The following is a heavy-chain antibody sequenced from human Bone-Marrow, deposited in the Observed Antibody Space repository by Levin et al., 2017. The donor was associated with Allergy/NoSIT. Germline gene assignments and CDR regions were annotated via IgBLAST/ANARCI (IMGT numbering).Heavy chain of an antibody. J-gene: IGHJ3*02. CDR2: ISAYNGNT. CDR3: ARDQVYYDFWSGYYLAFDI. Sequence: PGGSLRLSCKASGYTFTSYGISWVRQAPGQGLEWMGWISAYNGNTNYAQKLQGRVTMTTDTSTSTAYMELRSLRSDDTAVYYCARDQVYYDFWSGYYLAFDIWGQGTMVTVSS. D-gene: IGHD3-3*01. V-gene: IGHV1-18*01. CDR1: GYTFTSYG.